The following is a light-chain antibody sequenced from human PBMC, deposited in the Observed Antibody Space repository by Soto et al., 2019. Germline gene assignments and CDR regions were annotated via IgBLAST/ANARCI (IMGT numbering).Light chain of an antibody. CDR1: QNINNW. CDR2: KAS. J-gene: IGKJ1*01. Sequence: DIQMTQSPSTLSASVGDRVTMTCRASQNINNWLAWYQQKPGKAPKLLIYKASNLESGVPSRFSGSGSGTEFTLSISSLQPDDFATYYCQENKRSFGQGTKVENK. CDR3: QENKRS. V-gene: IGKV1-5*03.